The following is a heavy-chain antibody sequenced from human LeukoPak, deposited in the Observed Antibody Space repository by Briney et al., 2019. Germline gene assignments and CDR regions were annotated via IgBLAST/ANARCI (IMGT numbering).Heavy chain of an antibody. Sequence: SETLSLTCTVSGGSISSSSNYWGWIRQPPGKRLEWIGSFYYSGSTYSHPTLKSRVTISVDTSKNQFSLRLSSVTAADTAVYYCARDFSRESPGYWGQGTLVTVSS. CDR2: FYYSGST. CDR1: GGSISSSSNY. CDR3: ARDFSRESPGY. D-gene: IGHD3-10*01. V-gene: IGHV4-39*02. J-gene: IGHJ4*02.